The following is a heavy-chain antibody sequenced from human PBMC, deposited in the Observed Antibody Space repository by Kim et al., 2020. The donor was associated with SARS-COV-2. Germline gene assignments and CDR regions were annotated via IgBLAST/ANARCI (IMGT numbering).Heavy chain of an antibody. CDR3: ARSYCGGDCSSGPWFDS. D-gene: IGHD2-21*02. V-gene: IGHV3-11*06. J-gene: IGHJ5*01. Sequence: KGQFTISRENAKNQQCLQMNNLRAEDTAVYYCARSYCGGDCSSGPWFDSWGQGTLVTVSS.